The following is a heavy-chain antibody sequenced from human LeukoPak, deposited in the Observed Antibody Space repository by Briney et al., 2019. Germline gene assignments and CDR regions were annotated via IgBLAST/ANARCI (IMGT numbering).Heavy chain of an antibody. J-gene: IGHJ4*02. D-gene: IGHD5-18*01. V-gene: IGHV3-74*01. CDR1: GFTFSGHW. CDR3: ARDGGVGRGYSYGLFDY. CDR2: INSDGSSI. Sequence: PGGSLRLSCAASGFTFSGHWMHWVRQAPGKGLVWVSRINSDGSSISYADSVKGRFTISRDNAKNTLYLQMNSLRAEDTAVYYCARDGGVGRGYSYGLFDYWGQGTLVTVSS.